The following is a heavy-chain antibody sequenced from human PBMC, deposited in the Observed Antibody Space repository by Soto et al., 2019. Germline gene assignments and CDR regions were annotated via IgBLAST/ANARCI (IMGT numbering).Heavy chain of an antibody. CDR2: IYYSGST. CDR3: ARELASSGYEAPFDI. Sequence: PSETLSLTCTVSGGSISSGDYYWSWIRQPPGKGLEWIGYIYYSGSTYYNPSLRSRVTISVDTSKNQFSLKLSSVTAADTAVYYCARELASSGYEAPFDIWGQGTMVTVSS. CDR1: GGSISSGDYY. V-gene: IGHV4-30-4*01. D-gene: IGHD3-22*01. J-gene: IGHJ3*02.